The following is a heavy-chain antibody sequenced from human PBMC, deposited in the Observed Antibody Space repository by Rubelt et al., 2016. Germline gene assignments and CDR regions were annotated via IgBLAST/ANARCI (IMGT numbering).Heavy chain of an antibody. CDR3: ARRGVPATSVDY. CDR1: GGSISSRGYY. D-gene: IGHD2-2*01. J-gene: IGHJ4*02. CDR2: IYYSGST. V-gene: IGHV4-39*01. Sequence: QLQLQESGPGLVKPSETLSLTCTVSGGSISSRGYYWGWIRQPPGQGLEWIGSIYYSGSTNYNPSLKSVVIISGDTSMNQVSLKLSSVSAADTAVYYCARRGVPATSVDYWGQGTLVTISS.